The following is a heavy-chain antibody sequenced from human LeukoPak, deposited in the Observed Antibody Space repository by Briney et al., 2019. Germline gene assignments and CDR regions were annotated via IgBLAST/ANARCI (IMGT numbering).Heavy chain of an antibody. V-gene: IGHV4-4*07. J-gene: IGHJ4*02. D-gene: IGHD3-10*01. CDR3: AREDYVLLWFGELSHFDY. CDR2: IYTSGST. Sequence: SETLSLTCTVSGVSISSYYWSWIRQPAGKGLEWIGRIYTSGSTNHNPSLKSRVTMSVDKSKNQLSLKLSSVTAADTAVYYCAREDYVLLWFGELSHFDYWGQGTLVTVSS. CDR1: GVSISSYY.